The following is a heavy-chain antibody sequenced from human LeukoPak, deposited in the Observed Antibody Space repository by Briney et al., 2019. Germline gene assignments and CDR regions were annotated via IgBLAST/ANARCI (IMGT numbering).Heavy chain of an antibody. V-gene: IGHV3-7*01. CDR1: GFTFSRYW. Sequence: GGSLRLSCAASGFTFSRYWMSWVRQAPGKGLEWVANIKQDGSEKYYADSVKGRFTISRDNAKNSLYLQVNSLRAEDTAVYYCARVIEVVVVPAIPDYWGQGTLVTVSS. J-gene: IGHJ4*02. CDR3: ARVIEVVVVPAIPDY. CDR2: IKQDGSEK. D-gene: IGHD2-2*01.